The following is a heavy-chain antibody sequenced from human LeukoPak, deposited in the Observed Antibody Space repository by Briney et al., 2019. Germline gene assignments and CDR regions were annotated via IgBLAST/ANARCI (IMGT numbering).Heavy chain of an antibody. CDR1: GGSIISSSNC. CDR2: VYYGGST. CDR3: ARRTYYDTSGYPHSFDY. J-gene: IGHJ4*02. Sequence: SETLSLTCSVSGGSIISSSNCWGWIRQPQGKGLEWIANVYYGGSTYYNPSLKSRITISLDTSKNQFSLKLSSVTAADTAMYYCARRTYYDTSGYPHSFDYWGQGTLVTVSS. V-gene: IGHV4-39*01. D-gene: IGHD3-22*01.